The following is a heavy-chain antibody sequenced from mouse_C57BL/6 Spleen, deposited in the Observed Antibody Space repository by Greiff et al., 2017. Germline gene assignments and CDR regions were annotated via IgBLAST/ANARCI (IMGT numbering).Heavy chain of an antibody. D-gene: IGHD1-1*01. Sequence: VQLQQSGAELVKPGASVKISCKASGYAFSSYWMNWVKQRPGKGLEWIGQIYPGDGDTNYNGKFKGKATLTADKSSSTAYMQLSSLTSEDSAVYFCARQFITTVPYAMDYWGQGTSVTVSS. J-gene: IGHJ4*01. CDR1: GYAFSSYW. CDR3: ARQFITTVPYAMDY. V-gene: IGHV1-80*01. CDR2: IYPGDGDT.